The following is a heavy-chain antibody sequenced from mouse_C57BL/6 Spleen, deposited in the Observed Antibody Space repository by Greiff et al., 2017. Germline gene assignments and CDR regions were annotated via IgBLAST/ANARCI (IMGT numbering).Heavy chain of an antibody. J-gene: IGHJ2*01. CDR3: ARITTVPYYFDY. V-gene: IGHV1-55*01. Sequence: QVQLQQSGAELVKPGASVKMSCKASGYTFTSYWITWVKQRPGQGLEWIGDIYPGSGSTNYNEKFKSKATLTVDTSSSTAYMQLSSLTSEDSAVYYCARITTVPYYFDYWGQGTTLTVSS. CDR1: GYTFTSYW. CDR2: IYPGSGST. D-gene: IGHD1-1*01.